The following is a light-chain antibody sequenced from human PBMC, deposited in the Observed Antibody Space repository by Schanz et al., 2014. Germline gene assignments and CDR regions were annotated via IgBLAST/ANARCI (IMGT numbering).Light chain of an antibody. Sequence: QSVLTQPASVSGSPGQSITISCTGTSSDIGGYDFVSWYQQHPGKAPKLVIFDVSSRPSGVSNRFSGSKSATTASLTISGLQAEDEADYYCCSYAGSSGWVFGGGTKLTVL. V-gene: IGLV2-23*02. J-gene: IGLJ3*02. CDR2: DVS. CDR1: SSDIGGYDF. CDR3: CSYAGSSGWV.